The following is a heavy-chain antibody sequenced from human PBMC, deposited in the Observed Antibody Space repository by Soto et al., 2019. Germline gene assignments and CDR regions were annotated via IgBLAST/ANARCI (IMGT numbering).Heavy chain of an antibody. D-gene: IGHD6-13*01. Sequence: PSETLSLTCGAYGGSSTGYYWSWIRQPQGKGLEWIGEINHSGSTNYNPSLKSRVTISIDTSKNQFSLKLSSVSAADTAVYYCAKARDSSSWFLSPLFDYWGQGTLVTVSS. J-gene: IGHJ4*02. CDR1: GGSSTGYY. CDR3: AKARDSSSWFLSPLFDY. CDR2: INHSGST. V-gene: IGHV4-34*01.